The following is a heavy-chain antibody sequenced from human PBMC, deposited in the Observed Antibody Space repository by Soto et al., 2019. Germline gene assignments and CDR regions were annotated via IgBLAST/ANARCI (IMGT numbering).Heavy chain of an antibody. Sequence: QVQLVESGGGVVQPGRSLRLSCAASGFTFSSYGMHWVRQAPGKGLVWVAVISNDGHNKYYGDSVKGRFTISRDNSKNTLYLQMTRLRAEDTAVYYCTNLDYYGSINPRVRIGYWGQGTLVTVFS. CDR2: ISNDGHNK. J-gene: IGHJ4*02. D-gene: IGHD3-10*01. CDR1: GFTFSSYG. CDR3: TNLDYYGSINPRVRIGY. V-gene: IGHV3-30*18.